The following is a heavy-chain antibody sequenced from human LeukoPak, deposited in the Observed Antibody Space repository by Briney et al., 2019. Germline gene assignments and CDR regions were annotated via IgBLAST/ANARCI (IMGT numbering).Heavy chain of an antibody. D-gene: IGHD3-3*01. V-gene: IGHV1-46*01. CDR3: ARDQGARSYDFWSGRIRGGNYMDV. CDR1: GYTFTSYY. Sequence: ASVKVSCKASGYTFTSYYMHWVRQAPGQGLEWMGIINPSGGSTSYAQKFQGRVTMTRDTSTSTVYMELSSLRSEDTAVYYCARDQGARSYDFWSGRIRGGNYMDVWGKGTTVTVSS. CDR2: INPSGGST. J-gene: IGHJ6*03.